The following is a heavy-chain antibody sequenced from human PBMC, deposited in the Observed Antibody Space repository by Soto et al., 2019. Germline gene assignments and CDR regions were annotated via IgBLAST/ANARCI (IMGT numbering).Heavy chain of an antibody. Sequence: SETLSLTCTVSGGSISSYYWSWIRQPPGKGLEWIGEINHSGSTNYNPSLKSRVTISVDTSKNQFSLKLSSVTAADTAVYYCARNYYDSSGSIDYWGQGTLVTVSS. D-gene: IGHD3-22*01. CDR3: ARNYYDSSGSIDY. V-gene: IGHV4-34*01. CDR2: INHSGST. CDR1: GGSISSYY. J-gene: IGHJ4*02.